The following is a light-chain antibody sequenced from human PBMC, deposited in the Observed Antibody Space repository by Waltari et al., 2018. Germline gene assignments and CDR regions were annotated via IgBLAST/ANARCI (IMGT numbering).Light chain of an antibody. CDR1: ESVSSN. V-gene: IGKV3-15*01. Sequence: EIVMTQSPATLSVSPGERAIFSCRASESVSSNLAWYQHKPGHAPSLLIHSASTRASGIPARFSGSGSGTEFTLTISSLQSEDLAVYYCHQYNSWPPGGTFGQGTKVEIK. J-gene: IGKJ1*01. CDR3: HQYNSWPPGGT. CDR2: SAS.